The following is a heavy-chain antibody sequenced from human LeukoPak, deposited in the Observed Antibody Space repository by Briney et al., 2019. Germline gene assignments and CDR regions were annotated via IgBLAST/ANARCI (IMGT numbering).Heavy chain of an antibody. CDR2: INGSSSYL. Sequence: PGGSLRLSCAASGFPFSAYSMNWVRQAPGKGLEWVSSINGSSSYLYYADSVKGRFTISRDNAKNSLYLHMNSLRAEDTAVYYCAKAYYDSSGYSYYFDYWGQGTLVTVSS. V-gene: IGHV3-21*01. CDR1: GFPFSAYS. D-gene: IGHD3-22*01. CDR3: AKAYYDSSGYSYYFDY. J-gene: IGHJ4*02.